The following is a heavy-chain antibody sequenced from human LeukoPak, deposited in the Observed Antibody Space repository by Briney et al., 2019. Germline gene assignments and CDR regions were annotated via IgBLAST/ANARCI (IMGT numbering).Heavy chain of an antibody. V-gene: IGHV1-69-2*01. Sequence: ASVKVSCKASGYTFTDYYMHWVQQAPGKGLEWMGRVDPEDGETIYAEKFQGRVTITADTSTDTAYMELSSLRSEDTAVYYCATATPYEMSVGATKGGGDYWGQGTLVTVSS. D-gene: IGHD1-26*01. CDR3: ATATPYEMSVGATKGGGDY. CDR1: GYTFTDYY. J-gene: IGHJ4*02. CDR2: VDPEDGET.